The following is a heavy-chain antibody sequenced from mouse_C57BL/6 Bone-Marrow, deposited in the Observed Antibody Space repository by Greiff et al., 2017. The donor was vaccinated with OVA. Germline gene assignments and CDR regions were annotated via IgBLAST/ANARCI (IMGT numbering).Heavy chain of an antibody. J-gene: IGHJ4*01. CDR3: AYYYGSSYDAMDY. D-gene: IGHD1-1*01. Sequence: QVQLQQSGAELVKPGASVKLSCKASGYTFTSYWMHWVKQRPGRGLEWIGRIDPNSGGTKYNEKFKSKATLTGDKPSSTAYMQLSSLSAEDSAVYDCAYYYGSSYDAMDYWGQGTSVTVSS. CDR2: IDPNSGGT. V-gene: IGHV1-72*01. CDR1: GYTFTSYW.